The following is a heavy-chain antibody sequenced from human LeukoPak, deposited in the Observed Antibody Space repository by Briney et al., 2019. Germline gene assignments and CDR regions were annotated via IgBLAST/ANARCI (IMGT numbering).Heavy chain of an antibody. J-gene: IGHJ4*02. CDR2: ISSSGSTI. V-gene: IGHV3-48*03. CDR3: ARDSYYFDY. CDR1: GFTFSSYE. Sequence: PGGSLRLSCAASGFTFSSYEMNWVRQAPGKGLEWVSYISSSGSTIYYTDSVKGRFTISRDNAKNSLYLQMNSLRAEDTAVYYCARDSYYFDYWGQGTLVTVSS.